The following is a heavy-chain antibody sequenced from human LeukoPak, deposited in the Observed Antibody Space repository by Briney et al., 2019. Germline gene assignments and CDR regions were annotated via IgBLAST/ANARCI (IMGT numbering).Heavy chain of an antibody. D-gene: IGHD1-26*01. J-gene: IGHJ6*03. Sequence: PSETLSLTCTVSGGSISSYNWSWIRQPPGKGLEWIGYIYTSGSTNYNPSLKSRVTISVDTSKNQFSLKLSSVTAADTAVYYCARIYGAPYYYYYMDVWGKGTTVTVSS. CDR3: ARIYGAPYYYYYMDV. V-gene: IGHV4-4*09. CDR1: GGSISSYN. CDR2: IYTSGST.